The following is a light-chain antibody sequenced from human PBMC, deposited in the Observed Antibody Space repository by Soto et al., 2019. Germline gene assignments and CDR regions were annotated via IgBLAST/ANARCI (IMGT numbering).Light chain of an antibody. V-gene: IGLV1-40*01. CDR3: QSYDTSLSGGSV. CDR1: SSNIGAGFD. J-gene: IGLJ1*01. Sequence: QSALTQSPSVSGAPGQRVSISCTGTSSNIGAGFDVHWYQQLPATAPKLLIYGNNNRPSGVPDRFSGSKSGTSASLAITGLQAEDEAGYYCQSYDTSLSGGSVFGTGTKVTVL. CDR2: GNN.